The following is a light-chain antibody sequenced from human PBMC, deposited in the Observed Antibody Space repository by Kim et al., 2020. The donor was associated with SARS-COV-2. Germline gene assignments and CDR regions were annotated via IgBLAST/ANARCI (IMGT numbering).Light chain of an antibody. V-gene: IGLV1-47*01. Sequence: ELTQPPSASGTPGERVTISCSGSSSNIGSNYVYWYQQLPGTAPKLLIYRNNQRPSGVPDRFSGSKSGTSASLAISGLRSEDEADYYCAAWDDSLSGWVFGGGTKLTVL. J-gene: IGLJ3*02. CDR3: AAWDDSLSGWV. CDR2: RNN. CDR1: SSNIGSNY.